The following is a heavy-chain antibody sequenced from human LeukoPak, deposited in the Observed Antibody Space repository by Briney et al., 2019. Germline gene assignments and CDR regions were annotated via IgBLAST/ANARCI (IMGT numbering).Heavy chain of an antibody. CDR1: GLTFSSYA. J-gene: IGHJ4*02. D-gene: IGHD6-19*01. V-gene: IGHV3-23*01. Sequence: GGSLTLSCAASGLTFSSYAMSWVRQAPGKGLEWVSAISGSGGSTYYPDSVKGRFTISRDNSKNTLYLQMNSLRAEDTAVYYCAKGSKLSGWYFDYWGQGTLVTVSS. CDR3: AKGSKLSGWYFDY. CDR2: ISGSGGST.